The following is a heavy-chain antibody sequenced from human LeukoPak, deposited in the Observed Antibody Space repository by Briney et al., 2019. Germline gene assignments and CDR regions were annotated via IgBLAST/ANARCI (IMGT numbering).Heavy chain of an antibody. D-gene: IGHD3-10*01. Sequence: EASVKVSCKASGGTFSSYAISWVRQAPGQGLEWMGGIIPIFGTANYAQKFHGRVTITADKSTSTAYMELSSLRSEDTAVYYCAREGLWFGELLYYFDYWGQGTLVTVSS. V-gene: IGHV1-69*06. CDR1: GGTFSSYA. CDR3: AREGLWFGELLYYFDY. J-gene: IGHJ4*02. CDR2: IIPIFGTA.